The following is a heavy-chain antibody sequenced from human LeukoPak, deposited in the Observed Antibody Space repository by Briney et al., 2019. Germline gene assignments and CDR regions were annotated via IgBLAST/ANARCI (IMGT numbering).Heavy chain of an antibody. J-gene: IGHJ6*02. V-gene: IGHV3-23*01. CDR3: AKDRYSGYDSLVDYYSYYGMDV. Sequence: GRSLRLSCAASGFTFGTYAMSWVRQAPGKGLGWVSVLSGGGARTYYADSVRGWFTISRDNSRNTVYLQMHSLRAEDTAVYYCAKDRYSGYDSLVDYYSYYGMDVWGQGTTVTVSS. D-gene: IGHD5-12*01. CDR2: LSGGGART. CDR1: GFTFGTYA.